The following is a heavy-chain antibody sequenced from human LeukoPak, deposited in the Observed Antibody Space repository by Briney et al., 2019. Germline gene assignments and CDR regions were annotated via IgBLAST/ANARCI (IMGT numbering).Heavy chain of an antibody. D-gene: IGHD3-16*02. Sequence: PSETLSLPCAVYGGSFKGYYGRWIPHPPGKGREGIGEINHSGSTNYNPSLKSRVTISVDTSKNQFSLKLSSVTAADTAVYYCARVGTTYDYVWGSYRYNDYWGQGTLVTVSS. CDR3: ARVGTTYDYVWGSYRYNDY. V-gene: IGHV4-34*01. J-gene: IGHJ4*02. CDR1: GGSFKGYY. CDR2: INHSGST.